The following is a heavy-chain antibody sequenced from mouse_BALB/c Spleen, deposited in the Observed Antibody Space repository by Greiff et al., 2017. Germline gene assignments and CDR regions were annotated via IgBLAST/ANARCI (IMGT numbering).Heavy chain of an antibody. CDR3: ARRYYYGSSYVGYFDV. CDR2: ISSGGSYT. Sequence: DVHLVESGGGLVKPGGSLKLSCAASGFTFSSYAMSWVRQSPEKRLEWVAEISSGGSYTYYPDTVTGRFTISRDNAKNTLYLEMSSLRSEDTAMYYCARRYYYGSSYVGYFDVWGAGTTVTVSS. J-gene: IGHJ1*01. V-gene: IGHV5-9-4*01. D-gene: IGHD1-1*01. CDR1: GFTFSSYA.